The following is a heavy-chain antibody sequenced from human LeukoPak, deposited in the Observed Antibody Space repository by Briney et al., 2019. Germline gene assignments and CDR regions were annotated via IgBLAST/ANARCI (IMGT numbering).Heavy chain of an antibody. CDR1: GFTFSTYA. V-gene: IGHV3-23*01. CDR3: AKGLEDVDTSLYYYYYGMDV. CDR2: ISGGGGVT. D-gene: IGHD5-18*01. Sequence: PGGSLRLSCAASGFTFSTYAMIWVRQAPGKGLEWVSHISGGGGVTSYADSVKGRFTISRDNSKNTLYLQMNSLRAEDTAVYYCAKGLEDVDTSLYYYYYGMDVWGQGTTVTVSS. J-gene: IGHJ6*02.